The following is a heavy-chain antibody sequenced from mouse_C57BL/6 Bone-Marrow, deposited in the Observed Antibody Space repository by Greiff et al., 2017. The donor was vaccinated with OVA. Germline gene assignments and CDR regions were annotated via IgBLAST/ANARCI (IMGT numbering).Heavy chain of an antibody. J-gene: IGHJ3*01. CDR2: IYPRSGNT. CDR3: ARGGGNYDWFAY. CDR1: GYTFTSYG. D-gene: IGHD2-1*01. V-gene: IGHV1-81*01. Sequence: VQLQQSGAELARPGASVKLSCKASGYTFTSYGISWVKQRTGQGLEWIGEIYPRSGNTYYNEKFKGKATLTADKSSSTAYMELRSLTSEDSAVYFCARGGGNYDWFAYWGQGTLVTVSA.